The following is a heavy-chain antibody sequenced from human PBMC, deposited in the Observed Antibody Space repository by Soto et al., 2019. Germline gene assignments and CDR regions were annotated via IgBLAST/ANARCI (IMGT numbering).Heavy chain of an antibody. V-gene: IGHV3-53*02. D-gene: IGHD2-8*01. CDR3: AKIPPSTIQGWAFGMHV. J-gene: IGHJ6*02. CDR2: TFTGGST. CDR1: GFSVTTHY. Sequence: EVQLVETGGGLIQPGGSLRLSCLASGFSVTTHYIIWVRQPPGKGLEWVSTTFTGGSTHYADSVKGRFSISRDNSKNTVYLQMNNLRVDDTAVYYCAKIPPSTIQGWAFGMHVWGQGTTVSVSS.